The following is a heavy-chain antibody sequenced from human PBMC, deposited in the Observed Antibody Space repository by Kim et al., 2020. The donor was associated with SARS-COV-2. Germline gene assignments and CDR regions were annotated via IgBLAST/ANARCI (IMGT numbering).Heavy chain of an antibody. Sequence: ASVKVSCKVSGYTLTELSMHWVRQAPGKGLEWMGGFDPEDGETIYAQKFQGRVTMTEDTSTDTAYMELSSLRSEDTAVYYCATGAWFGELFPFDPWGQGTLVTVSS. V-gene: IGHV1-24*01. D-gene: IGHD3-10*01. CDR3: ATGAWFGELFPFDP. CDR2: FDPEDGET. CDR1: GYTLTELS. J-gene: IGHJ5*02.